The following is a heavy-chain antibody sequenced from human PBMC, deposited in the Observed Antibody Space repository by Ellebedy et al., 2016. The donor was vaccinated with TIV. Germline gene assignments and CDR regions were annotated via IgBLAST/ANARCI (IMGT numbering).Heavy chain of an antibody. CDR2: IYYSGST. J-gene: IGHJ4*02. Sequence: MPSETLSLTCSVSGGSINSRGYSWDWIRQHPGKGLEWIGYIYYSGSTYYNPSLKSRVTISVDTSKNQFSLKLSSVTAADTAVYYCARDAEAAFDYWGQGTLVTVSS. D-gene: IGHD6-13*01. CDR3: ARDAEAAFDY. CDR1: GGSINSRGYS. V-gene: IGHV4-31*03.